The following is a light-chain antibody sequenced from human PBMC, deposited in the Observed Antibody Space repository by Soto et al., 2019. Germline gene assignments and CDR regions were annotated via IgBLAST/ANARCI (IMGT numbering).Light chain of an antibody. CDR2: DVS. CDR3: CSYAGNYPYV. V-gene: IGLV2-11*01. J-gene: IGLJ1*01. Sequence: QSALTQPRSVSGSPGQSVTISCTGTSSDVGAYTYVSWYQQHPGKAPKLMIYDVSKRPSGVPDRFSGSKSGNTASLTISGLQAEDEADYYCCSYAGNYPYVFGTGTKLTVL. CDR1: SSDVGAYTY.